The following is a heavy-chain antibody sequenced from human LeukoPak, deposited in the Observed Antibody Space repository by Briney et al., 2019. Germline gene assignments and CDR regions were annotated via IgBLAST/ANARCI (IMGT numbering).Heavy chain of an antibody. CDR3: AKWLYGRLAFDI. CDR1: GYTFTSYY. D-gene: IGHD5-24*01. Sequence: GASVKVSCKASGYTFTSYYMHWVRQAPGQGLEWMGIINPSGGSTSYAQKFQGRVTMTRDMSTSTVYMELSSLRSEDTAVYYCAKWLYGRLAFDIWGQGTMVTVSS. J-gene: IGHJ3*02. V-gene: IGHV1-46*01. CDR2: INPSGGST.